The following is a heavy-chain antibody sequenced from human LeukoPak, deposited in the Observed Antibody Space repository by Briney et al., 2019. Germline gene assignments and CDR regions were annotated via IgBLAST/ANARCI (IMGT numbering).Heavy chain of an antibody. Sequence: SETLSLTCSVSGDSFSSSSYYWGWIRQPPGKGLEWIGSINYSGTTYYNPSLKSRVTISVDTSKNQFSLRLTPCTVADTAVYYCARLSIVGATSSYYMDVWGKGTPVTVPS. CDR3: ARLSIVGATSSYYMDV. J-gene: IGHJ6*03. D-gene: IGHD1-26*01. CDR2: INYSGTT. V-gene: IGHV4-39*01. CDR1: GDSFSSSSYY.